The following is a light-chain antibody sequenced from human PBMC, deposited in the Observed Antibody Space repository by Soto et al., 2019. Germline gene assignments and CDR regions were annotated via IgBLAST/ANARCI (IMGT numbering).Light chain of an antibody. CDR2: GAS. Sequence: EIVLTQSPGTLSLSLRERATLSCRASQSVSSNYVAWYQHKVGQAPRLLIYGASNRAPGIPDRFSGSGSGTDFTLTISRLEPEDFALYYCQQYAASPRTFGQGTQVEV. V-gene: IGKV3-20*01. CDR1: QSVSSNY. CDR3: QQYAASPRT. J-gene: IGKJ1*01.